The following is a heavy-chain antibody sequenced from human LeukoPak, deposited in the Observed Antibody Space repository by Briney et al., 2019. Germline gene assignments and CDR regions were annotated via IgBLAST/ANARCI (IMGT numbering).Heavy chain of an antibody. CDR1: GGSISSYY. J-gene: IGHJ6*02. D-gene: IGHD6-13*01. CDR2: IYYSGST. Sequence: SETLSLTCTVSGGSISSYYWSWIRQPPGKGLEWIGYIYYSGSTNHNPSLKSRVTISVDTSKNQFSLKLSSVTAADTAVYYCARDLAAAGHYYYYGMDVWGQGTTVTVSS. V-gene: IGHV4-59*01. CDR3: ARDLAAAGHYYYYGMDV.